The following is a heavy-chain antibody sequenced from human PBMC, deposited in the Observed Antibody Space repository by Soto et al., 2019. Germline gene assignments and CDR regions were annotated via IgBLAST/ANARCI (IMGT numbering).Heavy chain of an antibody. V-gene: IGHV3-73*01. J-gene: IGHJ4*02. D-gene: IGHD1-1*01. Sequence: EVQLVESGGGLVQPGGSLKLSCAASGLTFSGSAMHWVRQASGKGLEWVGRIRSTANNYATAYAASVIGRFTISRDDLKNTAYLQMDSLKTEDTAVYYCTRQLDSGNNYFDYWGQGTLVTVSS. CDR1: GLTFSGSA. CDR2: IRSTANNYAT. CDR3: TRQLDSGNNYFDY.